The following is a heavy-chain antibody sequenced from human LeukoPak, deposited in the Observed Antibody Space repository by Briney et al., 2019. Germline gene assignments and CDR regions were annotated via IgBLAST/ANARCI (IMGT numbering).Heavy chain of an antibody. V-gene: IGHV4-34*01. J-gene: IGHJ6*03. Sequence: SETLSLTCAVYGGSFSGYYWSWIRQPPGKGLEWIGEINHSGSTNYNPSLKSRVTISVDTSKNQFSLKLSSVTAADTAVYYCANYAYYYMDVWGKGTTVTVSS. CDR1: GGSFSGYY. CDR3: ANYAYYYMDV. D-gene: IGHD2-2*01. CDR2: INHSGST.